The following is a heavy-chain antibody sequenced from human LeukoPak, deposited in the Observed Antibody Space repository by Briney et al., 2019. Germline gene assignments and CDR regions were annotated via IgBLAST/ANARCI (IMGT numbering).Heavy chain of an antibody. V-gene: IGHV4-59*08. Sequence: SETLSLTCTVSGDSISSFYWSWLRQPPGKGLEWIGYIYYSGGTYYNPSLKSRVTISVDTSKNQFSLKLRSVTAEDTAVYYCARHVTISGPYDASDIWGQGTMVTVSP. J-gene: IGHJ3*02. D-gene: IGHD5-24*01. CDR1: GDSISSFY. CDR2: IYYSGGT. CDR3: ARHVTISGPYDASDI.